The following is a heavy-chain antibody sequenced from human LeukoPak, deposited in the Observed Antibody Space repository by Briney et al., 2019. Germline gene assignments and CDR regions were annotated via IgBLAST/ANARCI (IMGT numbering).Heavy chain of an antibody. CDR3: ARDTGSNYYDSXGLFDY. V-gene: IGHV3-33*01. Sequence: GGSLRLSCAASGFTFSSYGMHWVRQAPGKGLEWVAVIWYGGSNKYYADSVKGRFTISRDNSKNTLYLQMNSLRAEDTAVYYCARDTGSNYYDSXGLFDYWGXGTLVTVSS. J-gene: IGHJ4*02. CDR2: IWYGGSNK. CDR1: GFTFSSYG. D-gene: IGHD3-22*01.